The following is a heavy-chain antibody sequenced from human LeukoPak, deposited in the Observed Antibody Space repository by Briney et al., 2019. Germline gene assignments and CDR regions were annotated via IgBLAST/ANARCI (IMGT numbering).Heavy chain of an antibody. Sequence: KSSETMSLTCAVYGGSFSGYYWSWVRQPPGKGLEWIGYIYYSGSTYYHPSLKSRVTISVDTSRSHFSLRVSSVTAADTAVYFCARVHSATTNPFFDYWGQGTLVTVSS. CDR2: IYYSGST. V-gene: IGHV4-34*01. J-gene: IGHJ4*02. CDR3: ARVHSATTNPFFDY. D-gene: IGHD4-17*01. CDR1: GGSFSGYY.